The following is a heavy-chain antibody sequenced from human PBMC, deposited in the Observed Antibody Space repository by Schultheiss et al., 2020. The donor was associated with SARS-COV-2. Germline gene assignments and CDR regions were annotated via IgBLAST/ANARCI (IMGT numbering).Heavy chain of an antibody. CDR3: AKDLPNIVVVPAATVDY. J-gene: IGHJ4*02. CDR1: GFTFSSYA. Sequence: GGSLRLSCAASGFTFSSYAMSWVRQAPGKGLEWVSVIYSGGSTYYADSVKGRFTISRDNSKNTLYLQMNSLRAEDTAVYYCAKDLPNIVVVPAATVDYWGQGTLVTVSS. D-gene: IGHD2-2*01. V-gene: IGHV3-66*01. CDR2: IYSGGST.